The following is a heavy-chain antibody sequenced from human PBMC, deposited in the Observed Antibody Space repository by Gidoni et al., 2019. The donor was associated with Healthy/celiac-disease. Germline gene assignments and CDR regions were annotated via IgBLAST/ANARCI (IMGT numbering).Heavy chain of an antibody. V-gene: IGHV4-30-4*01. Sequence: QVQLQESGPGLVKPSQTLSLTCTVSGGSISSVDYYWSWIRQPPGKGLEWIGYIYYSGRTYYNPSRKSRGTRSVETSKNQCSLKLSAVTAADTAVYYGARWEYGSGSYFHYNWCDPWGQGTRVTVSS. J-gene: IGHJ5*02. CDR2: IYYSGRT. CDR1: GGSISSVDYY. D-gene: IGHD3-10*01. CDR3: ARWEYGSGSYFHYNWCDP.